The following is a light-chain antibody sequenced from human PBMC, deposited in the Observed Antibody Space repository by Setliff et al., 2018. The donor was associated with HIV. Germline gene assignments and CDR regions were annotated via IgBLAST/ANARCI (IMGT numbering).Light chain of an antibody. Sequence: QSVLTQPPSASGTPGQRVTISCSGSFSNIGRNTINWYQQLPGTAPKLLIYSNYQRPSGVPDRFSVSKSGTSASLAISGLQSEDESDCYCAAWDDSLNGYVFGTGTKVTVL. CDR3: AAWDDSLNGYV. CDR1: FSNIGRNT. J-gene: IGLJ1*01. V-gene: IGLV1-44*01. CDR2: SNY.